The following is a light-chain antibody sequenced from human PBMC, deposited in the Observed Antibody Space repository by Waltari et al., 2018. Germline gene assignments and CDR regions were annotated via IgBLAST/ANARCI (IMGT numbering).Light chain of an antibody. Sequence: DIQMTQSPSSLSASVGDRVTITCQASQSISSYLNWYQQKPGKAPKLLIYAASSLQSGVPSRFSGSGSGTDFTLTISSLQPEDFATYYCQQIYSTPWTFGQGTKVEIK. CDR3: QQIYSTPWT. J-gene: IGKJ1*01. CDR2: AAS. CDR1: QSISSY. V-gene: IGKV1-39*01.